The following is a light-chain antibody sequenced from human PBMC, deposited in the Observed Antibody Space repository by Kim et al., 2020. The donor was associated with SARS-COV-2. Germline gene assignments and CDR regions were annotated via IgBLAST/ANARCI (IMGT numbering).Light chain of an antibody. CDR1: QGISNY. V-gene: IGKV1-27*01. Sequence: GDRVTITCRASQGISNYLAWYQQKPGKVPRLLIYAASTLQSGVPSRFSGSGSGTDFTLTISSLQPEDVATYYCQKYNSAPQTFGGGTKVEIK. J-gene: IGKJ4*01. CDR3: QKYNSAPQT. CDR2: AAS.